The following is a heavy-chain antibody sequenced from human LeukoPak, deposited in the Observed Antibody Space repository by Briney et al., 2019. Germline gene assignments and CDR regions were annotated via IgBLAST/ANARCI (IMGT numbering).Heavy chain of an antibody. Sequence: GGSLRLSCAASGFTFSSYAMHWVRQAPGKGLEWVAVISYDGSNKYYADSVKGRFTISRDDSKNTLYLQMNSLRAEDTAVYYCASDSSGWYGYWGQGTLVTVSS. CDR1: GFTFSSYA. CDR2: ISYDGSNK. V-gene: IGHV3-30*04. CDR3: ASDSSGWYGY. J-gene: IGHJ4*02. D-gene: IGHD6-13*01.